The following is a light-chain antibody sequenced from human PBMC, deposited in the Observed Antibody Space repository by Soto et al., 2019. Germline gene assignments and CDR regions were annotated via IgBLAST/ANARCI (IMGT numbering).Light chain of an antibody. CDR3: QQYGSSPRT. V-gene: IGKV3-20*01. Sequence: VVLTQSPGSLSLSPGEGATLSCRASQRVSTVYLGWYQQQPREPTRLLLYGASSRATGIPERISGSGSGAAILPTISSLQHEDFAVYYCQQYGSSPRTFGQGTKVDIK. J-gene: IGKJ1*01. CDR2: GAS. CDR1: QRVSTVY.